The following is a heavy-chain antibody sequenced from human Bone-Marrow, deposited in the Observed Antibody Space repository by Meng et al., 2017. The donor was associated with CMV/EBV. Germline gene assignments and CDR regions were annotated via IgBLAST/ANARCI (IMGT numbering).Heavy chain of an antibody. D-gene: IGHD3-9*01. CDR3: AREPYYDTLTGYQFDAFDF. CDR2: INHSGST. Sequence: QVQLEQWGAGLLKPSETLSLTCAVYGGSFSGHYWSWIRQPPGKGLEWIGEINHSGSTDYSPSLKSRVTISVDTSKNQFSLSLSSLTAADTAVYFCAREPYYDTLTGYQFDAFDFWGQGTMVTVSS. CDR1: GGSFSGHY. V-gene: IGHV4-34*01. J-gene: IGHJ3*01.